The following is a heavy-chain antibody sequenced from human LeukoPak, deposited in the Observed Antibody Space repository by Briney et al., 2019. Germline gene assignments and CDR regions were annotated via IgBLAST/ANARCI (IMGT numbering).Heavy chain of an antibody. D-gene: IGHD1-1*01. V-gene: IGHV4-59*05. CDR3: ARQQGGGYWYFDL. CDR1: GXSFSGYY. Sequence: SETLSLTCAVYGXSFSGYYWSWIRQPPGKGLESIGSIYYSGSTYYNPSLKSRVTISVDTSKNHFSLTLSSVTAADTAVYYCARQQGGGYWYFDLWGRGTLVTVSS. CDR2: IYYSGST. J-gene: IGHJ2*01.